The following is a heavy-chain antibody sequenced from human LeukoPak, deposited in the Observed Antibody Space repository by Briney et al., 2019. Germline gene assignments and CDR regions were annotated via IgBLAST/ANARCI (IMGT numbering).Heavy chain of an antibody. V-gene: IGHV3-7*04. CDR3: ARDSSSGSYPDY. D-gene: IGHD3-10*01. J-gene: IGHJ4*02. CDR1: GFTFSSYW. CDR2: IQQDGSDK. Sequence: GGSLRLSCAASGFTFSSYWMSWVRQAPGKGLEWVANIQQDGSDKYYVDSVKGRFTISRDNAKNSLYLQINSLRAEDTAVYYRARDSSSGSYPDYWGQGTLVTVSS.